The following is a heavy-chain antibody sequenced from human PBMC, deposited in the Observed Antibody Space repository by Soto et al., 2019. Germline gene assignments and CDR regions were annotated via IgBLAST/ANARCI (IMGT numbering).Heavy chain of an antibody. D-gene: IGHD4-17*01. J-gene: IGHJ4*02. Sequence: GGSLILSCAASGFTFSDYYMSWIRQAPGKGLEWVSYISSSSSYTNYADSVKGRFTISRDNAKNSLYLQMNSLRAEDTAVYYCARGATVAPIDYWGQGTLVTVSS. V-gene: IGHV3-11*03. CDR3: ARGATVAPIDY. CDR1: GFTFSDYY. CDR2: ISSSSSYT.